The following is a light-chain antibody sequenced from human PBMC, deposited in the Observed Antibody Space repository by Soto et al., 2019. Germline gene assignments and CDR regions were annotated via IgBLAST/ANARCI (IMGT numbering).Light chain of an antibody. CDR2: AAS. J-gene: IGKJ2*01. V-gene: IGKV1-39*01. Sequence: DIQMTQSPSSLSASVGDRVTITCRASQSIITYLNWYQQKRGKAPNLLIYAASSLQSGVPSRFSGSGSGTDFTLTISSLQPEDFATYYCQQSHSTPYTFGQGTKLEIK. CDR3: QQSHSTPYT. CDR1: QSIITY.